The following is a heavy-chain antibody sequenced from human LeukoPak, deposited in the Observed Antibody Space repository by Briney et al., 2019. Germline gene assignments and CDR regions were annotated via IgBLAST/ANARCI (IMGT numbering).Heavy chain of an antibody. J-gene: IGHJ4*02. CDR1: GYSFTSYG. V-gene: IGHV1-18*01. D-gene: IGHD6-13*01. CDR2: LNAYNGNT. CDR3: ARGPIAAAGDS. Sequence: ASVKVSCKASGYSFTSYGISWVRQAPGQGLEWMGWLNAYNGNTNYAQNLQGRVTMTTDTSTSTAYMELRSLKSDDTAAYYCARGPIAAAGDSWGQGTLVTVSS.